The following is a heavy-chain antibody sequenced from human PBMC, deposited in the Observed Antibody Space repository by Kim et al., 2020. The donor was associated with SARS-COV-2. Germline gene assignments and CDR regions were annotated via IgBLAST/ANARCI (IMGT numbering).Heavy chain of an antibody. D-gene: IGHD4-17*01. V-gene: IGHV3-23*01. CDR3: AKDYLVASPDYAIHASFDY. Sequence: GRFTISRDNSKNTLYLKMNSLRAEDTAVYYCAKDYLVASPDYAIHASFDYWGQGTLVTVSS. J-gene: IGHJ4*02.